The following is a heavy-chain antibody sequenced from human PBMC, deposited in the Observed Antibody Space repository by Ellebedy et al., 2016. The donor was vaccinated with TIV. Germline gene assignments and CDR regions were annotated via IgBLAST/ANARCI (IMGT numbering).Heavy chain of an antibody. J-gene: IGHJ6*02. CDR3: ARGFRFGMDV. D-gene: IGHD3-10*01. CDR2: IYSDAAT. CDR1: GFTVRSVY. Sequence: GESLKISCAASGFTVRSVYVSWVRQAPGKGLEWLSVIYSDAATYYADSVKGRFTISRDNSKNTLYLQMNSLRAEDTAVYYCARGFRFGMDVWGQGTTVTVSS. V-gene: IGHV3-66*01.